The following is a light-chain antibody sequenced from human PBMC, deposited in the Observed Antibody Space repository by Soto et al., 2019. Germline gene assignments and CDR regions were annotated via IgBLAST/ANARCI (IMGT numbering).Light chain of an antibody. CDR1: MSDIGAYDY. J-gene: IGLJ1*01. CDR3: LSFTTTSTHV. V-gene: IGLV2-14*01. CDR2: EVN. Sequence: QCSRTLPASLSGSPGQSNTISCTGTMSDIGAYDYVSWFQQHPGKAPKLMISEVNNRPSGVSNRFSGSKSGNTAYLTISGLQVEDEAEYFCLSFTTTSTHVFGTGTKVTVL.